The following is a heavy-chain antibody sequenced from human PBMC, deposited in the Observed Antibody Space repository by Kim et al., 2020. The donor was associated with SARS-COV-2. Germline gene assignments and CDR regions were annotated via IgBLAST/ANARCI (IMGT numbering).Heavy chain of an antibody. V-gene: IGHV3-23*01. CDR3: AKEVGEGRIYFDN. D-gene: IGHD3-10*01. Sequence: GGSLRLSCAASGFTFSNYAMTWVRQAQGKGLEWVSSISGSSGTTYDADSVKGRFTISRDNSRNILFLQMNDLRTDDTAIYYGAKEVGEGRIYFDNWGKGT. J-gene: IGHJ4*02. CDR1: GFTFSNYA. CDR2: ISGSSGTT.